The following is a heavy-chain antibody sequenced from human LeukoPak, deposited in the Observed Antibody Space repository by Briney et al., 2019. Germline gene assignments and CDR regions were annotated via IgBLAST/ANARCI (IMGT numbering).Heavy chain of an antibody. Sequence: GGSLRLSCAASGFTFSTYAMSWVRQAPGKGLEWVSAISSGGDTRYYADSMKGRFTVSRDNSKNTVYVEMNSLRAEDTAMYYCARGPYYGSGSHFSYYGMDVWGQGTTVTVSS. CDR2: ISSGGDTR. CDR3: ARGPYYGSGSHFSYYGMDV. CDR1: GFTFSTYA. V-gene: IGHV3-23*01. D-gene: IGHD3-10*01. J-gene: IGHJ6*02.